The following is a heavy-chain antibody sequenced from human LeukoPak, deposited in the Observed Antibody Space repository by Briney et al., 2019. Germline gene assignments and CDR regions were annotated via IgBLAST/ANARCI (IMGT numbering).Heavy chain of an antibody. V-gene: IGHV3-21*01. J-gene: IGHJ3*02. CDR2: ISSSSSYI. CDR3: AREFGRWLQSSAFDI. CDR1: GFTFSSYS. Sequence: GGSLRLSCAASGFTFSSYSMNWVRQAPGKGLEWVSSISSSSSYIYYADSVKGRFTISRDNAKNSLYLQMNSLRAEDTAVYYCAREFGRWLQSSAFDIWGQGTMVTVSS. D-gene: IGHD5-24*01.